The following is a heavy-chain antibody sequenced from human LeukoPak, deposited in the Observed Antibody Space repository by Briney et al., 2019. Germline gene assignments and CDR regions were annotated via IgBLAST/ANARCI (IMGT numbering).Heavy chain of an antibody. V-gene: IGHV4-59*01. CDR1: GASITRYY. D-gene: IGHD3-10*01. J-gene: IGHJ3*02. Sequence: SETLSLTCTVSGASITRYYWGWIRQPPGKGLEWIGYIHYSGSTNYNPTLKSRVTISVDTSKNLHSLELRSVTPADTAVYYCARLGFGSGTNKALDIWGQGTMVTVSS. CDR3: ARLGFGSGTNKALDI. CDR2: IHYSGST.